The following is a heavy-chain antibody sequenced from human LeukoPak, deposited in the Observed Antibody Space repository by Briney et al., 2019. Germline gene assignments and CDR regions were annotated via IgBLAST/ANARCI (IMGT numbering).Heavy chain of an antibody. CDR3: ARGLGAVAGRIYDGFDM. CDR2: IYFSGST. CDR1: GGSISSHY. D-gene: IGHD6-19*01. J-gene: IGHJ3*02. Sequence: KPSETLSLTCTVSGGSISSHYWSWIRQPPGKGLEWIGYIYFSGSTNYNPSLKSRVTISIDTPNNQFSLKLSSVTAADTGVYYCARGLGAVAGRIYDGFDMWGQGTMVTVS. V-gene: IGHV4-59*11.